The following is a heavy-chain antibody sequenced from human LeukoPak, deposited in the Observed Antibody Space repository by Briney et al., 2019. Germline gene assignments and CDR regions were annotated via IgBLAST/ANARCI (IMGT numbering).Heavy chain of an antibody. CDR2: ISSSSSYI. D-gene: IGHD3-10*01. V-gene: IGHV3-21*01. J-gene: IGHJ6*03. CDR1: GFTFSSYS. CDR3: ARDMYYGSGSSDYYYMDV. Sequence: PGGSLRLSCAASGFTFSSYSMNWVRQAPGKGLEWVSSISSSSSYIYYADSVKGRFTISRDNAKNSLYLQMNSLRAEDTAVYYCARDMYYGSGSSDYYYMDVWGKGTTVTISS.